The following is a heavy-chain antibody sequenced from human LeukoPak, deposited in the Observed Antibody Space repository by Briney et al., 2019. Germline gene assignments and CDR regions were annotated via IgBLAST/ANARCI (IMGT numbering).Heavy chain of an antibody. D-gene: IGHD4-11*01. J-gene: IGHJ6*02. Sequence: PSQTLSLTCTVSGGSISSGGSYWSWIRQHPGKGLEWIGYIYYSGSTYYNPSLKSRVTISVDTSKNQFSLKLRSVTAADTAVYYCARASHRENSNYFYYYYGMDVWGQGTTVTVSS. CDR2: IYYSGST. V-gene: IGHV4-31*03. CDR1: GGSISSGGSY. CDR3: ARASHRENSNYFYYYYGMDV.